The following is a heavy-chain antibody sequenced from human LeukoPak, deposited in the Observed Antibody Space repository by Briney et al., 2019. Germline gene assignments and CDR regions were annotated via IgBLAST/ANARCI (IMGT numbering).Heavy chain of an antibody. CDR3: AKGVAAAGTEDDYYYYYFMDV. J-gene: IGHJ6*03. CDR1: GFTFSRYG. V-gene: IGHV3-30*02. Sequence: GGSLRLSCAASGFTFSRYGIHWVRQAPGKGPEWVAFIRYDGSNTFYADSVKGRFTISRDNSKNTLYLQMNSLRAEDTAVYYCAKGVAAAGTEDDYYYYYFMDVWGKGTTVTVSS. CDR2: IRYDGSNT. D-gene: IGHD6-13*01.